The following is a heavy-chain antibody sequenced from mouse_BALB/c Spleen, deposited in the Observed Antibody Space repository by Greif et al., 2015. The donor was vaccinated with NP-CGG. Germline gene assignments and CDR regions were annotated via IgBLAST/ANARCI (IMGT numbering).Heavy chain of an antibody. D-gene: IGHD2-1*01. V-gene: IGHV1S22*01. J-gene: IGHJ2*01. CDR1: GYTFTSYW. Sequence: LQRSGSELVRPGASVKLSCKASGYTFTSYWMHWVKQRPGQGLEWIGNIYPGSGSTNYDEKFKSKATLTVDTSSSTAYMQLSSLTSEDSAVYYCTRLGNYGYWGQGTTLTVSS. CDR3: TRLGNYGY. CDR2: IYPGSGST.